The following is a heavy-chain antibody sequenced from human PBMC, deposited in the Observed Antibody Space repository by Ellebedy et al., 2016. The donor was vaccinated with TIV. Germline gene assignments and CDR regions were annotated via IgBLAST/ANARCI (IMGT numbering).Heavy chain of an antibody. J-gene: IGHJ4*02. Sequence: MPSETLSLTCTVSGGSIDSGDSYWSWLRQPPGKGLEWIGYIYYSGSTYYNPSLKSRVIISVDTSKNQFSLRLTSVTAADMAVYYCARGDSSSSRVYYWGQGTLVTVSS. D-gene: IGHD6-6*01. V-gene: IGHV4-30-4*01. CDR1: GGSIDSGDSY. CDR2: IYYSGST. CDR3: ARGDSSSSRVYY.